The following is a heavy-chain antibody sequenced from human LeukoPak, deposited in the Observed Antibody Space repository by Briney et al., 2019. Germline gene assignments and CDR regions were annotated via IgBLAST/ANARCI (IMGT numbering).Heavy chain of an antibody. CDR1: GYTFTSYG. Sequence: GASVKVSCKASGYTFTSYGISWVRQAPGQGLEWMAWISGYNGNTNYAQKLQGRVTMTTDTSTNTAYMEMSSLRSDDTAVYYCARDNAGYYYDSSAYAFDIWGQGTLVTVSS. CDR3: ARDNAGYYYDSSAYAFDI. V-gene: IGHV1-18*01. D-gene: IGHD3-22*01. J-gene: IGHJ3*02. CDR2: ISGYNGNT.